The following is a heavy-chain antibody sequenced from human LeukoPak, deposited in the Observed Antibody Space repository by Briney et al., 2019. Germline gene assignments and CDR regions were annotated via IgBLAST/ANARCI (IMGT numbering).Heavy chain of an antibody. CDR1: GFTFSSYG. D-gene: IGHD2/OR15-2a*01. Sequence: PGGSLRLSCAASGFTFSSYGMHWVRQAPGKGLEWVAFIRYDGSNKYYADSVKGRFTISRDNSKNTLYLQMNSLRAEDTAVYYCAKDRNTGIGDYWGQGTLVTVSS. CDR2: IRYDGSNK. V-gene: IGHV3-30*02. J-gene: IGHJ4*02. CDR3: AKDRNTGIGDY.